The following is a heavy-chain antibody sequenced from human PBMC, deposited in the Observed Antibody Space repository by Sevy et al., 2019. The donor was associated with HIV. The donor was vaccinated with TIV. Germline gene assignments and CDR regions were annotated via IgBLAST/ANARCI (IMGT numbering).Heavy chain of an antibody. J-gene: IGHJ3*02. CDR1: GGTFSSYA. V-gene: IGHV1-69*13. CDR3: ARDLDYDFWGGGESFDI. Sequence: ASVKVSCKASGGTFSSYAISWVRQAPGQGLEWMGGIIPIFGTANYAQKFQGRVTITADESTSTAYMELSSLRSEDTAVYYCARDLDYDFWGGGESFDIWGQGTMVTVSS. D-gene: IGHD3-3*01. CDR2: IIPIFGTA.